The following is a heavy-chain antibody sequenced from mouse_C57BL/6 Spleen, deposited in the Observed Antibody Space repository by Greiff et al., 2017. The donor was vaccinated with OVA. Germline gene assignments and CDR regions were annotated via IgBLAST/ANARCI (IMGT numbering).Heavy chain of an antibody. Sequence: EVQLQQSGAELVKPGASVKLSCTASGFNIKDYYMHWVKQRTEQGLEWIGRIDPEDGETQSAPKFPGKATITAATSSLTAYLQLSSLTSEDTAVFYCARGGSFYCEDGGKGTTRTV. D-gene: IGHD1-1*01. CDR3: ARGGSFYCED. CDR1: GFNIKDYY. V-gene: IGHV14-2*01. J-gene: IGHJ2*01. CDR2: IDPEDGET.